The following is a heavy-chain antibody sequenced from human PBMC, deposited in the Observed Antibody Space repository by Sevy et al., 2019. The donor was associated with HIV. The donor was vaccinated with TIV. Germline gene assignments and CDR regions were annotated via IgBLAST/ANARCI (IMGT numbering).Heavy chain of an antibody. CDR3: ARHIDDSSGYLYFFDY. CDR2: ISSRSSYI. J-gene: IGHJ4*02. V-gene: IGHV3-21*01. CDR1: GFSFSTYS. Sequence: GGSLRLSCAASGFSFSTYSMNWVRQAPGKGLEWVSSISSRSSYIYYADSVKGRFTISRDNAKNSLFLQMNSLGAEDTAVYYCARHIDDSSGYLYFFDYWGQGSLVTVSS. D-gene: IGHD3-22*01.